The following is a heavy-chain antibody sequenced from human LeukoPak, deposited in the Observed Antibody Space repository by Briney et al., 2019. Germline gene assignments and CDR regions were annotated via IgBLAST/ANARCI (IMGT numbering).Heavy chain of an antibody. CDR1: GYSISSGYY. CDR3: ARGRYYDSSGYYDP. CDR2: INHSGST. V-gene: IGHV4-38-2*02. J-gene: IGHJ5*02. D-gene: IGHD3-22*01. Sequence: PSETLSLTCTVSGYSISSGYYWGWIRQPPGKGLEWIGEINHSGSTNYNPSLKSRVTISVDTSKNQFSLKLSSVTAADTAVYYCARGRYYDSSGYYDPWGQGTLVTVSS.